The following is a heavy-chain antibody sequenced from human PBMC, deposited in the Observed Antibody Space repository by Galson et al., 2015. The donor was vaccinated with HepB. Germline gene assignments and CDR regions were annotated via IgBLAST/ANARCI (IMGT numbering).Heavy chain of an antibody. Sequence: SLRLSCAASGFTFGSTAMTWVRQAPGKGLEWVSGISANGGSRFYAESVKGRFTISRDNSKNTLSFQMNSLRGEDTAVYYCAKGNGLFDLWGQGTLVTVSS. CDR3: AKGNGLFDL. CDR2: ISANGGSR. CDR1: GFTFGSTA. J-gene: IGHJ5*02. V-gene: IGHV3-23*01.